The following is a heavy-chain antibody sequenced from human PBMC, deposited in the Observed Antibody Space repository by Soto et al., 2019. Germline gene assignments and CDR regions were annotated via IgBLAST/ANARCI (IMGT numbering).Heavy chain of an antibody. V-gene: IGHV3-21*01. CDR3: ATGPPKGVVIISGMDV. CDR2: ISSSSSYI. D-gene: IGHD3-3*01. Sequence: GGSLILYCAASGFTFSIYSMNWVRQAPGKGLEWVSSISSSSSYIYYADSVKGRFTISRDNAKNSLYLQMNSLRAEDTAVYYCATGPPKGVVIISGMDVWGQGTTVTVSS. CDR1: GFTFSIYS. J-gene: IGHJ6*02.